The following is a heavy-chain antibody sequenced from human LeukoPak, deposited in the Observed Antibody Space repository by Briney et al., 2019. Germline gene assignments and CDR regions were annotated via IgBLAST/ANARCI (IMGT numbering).Heavy chain of an antibody. CDR3: ARVGYSSSWSPSDY. CDR2: ISSSSSYI. J-gene: IGHJ4*02. D-gene: IGHD6-13*01. CDR1: GFTFSSYS. Sequence: GGSLRLSCAASGFTFSSYSMNWVRQAPGKGLGWVSSISSSSSYIYYADSVKGRFTISRDNAKNSLYLQMNSLRAEDTAVYYCARVGYSSSWSPSDYWGQGALVTVSS. V-gene: IGHV3-21*06.